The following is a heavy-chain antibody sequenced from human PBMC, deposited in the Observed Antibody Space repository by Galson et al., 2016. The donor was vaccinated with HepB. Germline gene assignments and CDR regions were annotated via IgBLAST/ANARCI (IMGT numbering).Heavy chain of an antibody. J-gene: IGHJ5*02. CDR1: GDSITTSRNY. CDR3: AKHKGRNWFDP. Sequence: LTCSVSGDSITTSRNYWGWVRLSPGEGLEWIGSMFSSGNTYSNPTLKNRVTMSADTSRNQFSLRLATVTTADSALYYCAKHKGRNWFDPWGRGTLVIVSS. V-gene: IGHV4-39*01. D-gene: IGHD2/OR15-2a*01. CDR2: MFSSGNT.